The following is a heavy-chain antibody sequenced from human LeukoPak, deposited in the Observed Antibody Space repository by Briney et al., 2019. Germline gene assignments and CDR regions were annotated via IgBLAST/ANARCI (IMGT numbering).Heavy chain of an antibody. V-gene: IGHV3-49*04. CDR2: IRSKAYGGTI. D-gene: IGHD6-19*01. Sequence: PGRSLRLSCTASGFTFGDYAMSWVRQAPGKGLEWVGFIRSKAYGGTIEYAASVKGRFTISRDDSTSIAYLQRNSLKSEDTAVYYCTRSPGIAVANFDDWGEGSVVTVSS. CDR3: TRSPGIAVANFDD. CDR1: GFTFGDYA. J-gene: IGHJ4*02.